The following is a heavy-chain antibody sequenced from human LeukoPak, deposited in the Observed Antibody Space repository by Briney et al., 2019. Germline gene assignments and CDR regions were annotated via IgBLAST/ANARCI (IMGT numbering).Heavy chain of an antibody. V-gene: IGHV4-59*01. CDR3: ATGYYEPFEK. J-gene: IGHJ4*02. CDR2: ISDTGTT. D-gene: IGHD3-22*01. Sequence: PETLSLTCTVSGGSISSYYWNWIRQPPGKGPEWIGCISDTGTTKYNPAFKSRVTISVDTSKNQFSLKLTSVTAADTAVYFCATGYYEPFEKWGQGTLVSASS. CDR1: GGSISSYY.